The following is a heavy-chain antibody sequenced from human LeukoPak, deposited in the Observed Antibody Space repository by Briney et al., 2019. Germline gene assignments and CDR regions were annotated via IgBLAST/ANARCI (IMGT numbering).Heavy chain of an antibody. Sequence: PGGSLRLSCTAFGFTVSSNYMSWVRQAPGKGLEWLSVIYSGGSTYYADSVKGRFTISRDNSKNTLYLQMNSLRAEDTAVYYCARAQDSSVYHYGMGVWGQRTTVTVSS. CDR2: IYSGGST. CDR3: ARAQDSSVYHYGMGV. D-gene: IGHD3-22*01. V-gene: IGHV3-53*01. CDR1: GFTVSSNY. J-gene: IGHJ6*02.